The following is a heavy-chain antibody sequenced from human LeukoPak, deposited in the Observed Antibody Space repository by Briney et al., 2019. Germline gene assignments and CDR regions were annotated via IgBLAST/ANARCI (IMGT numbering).Heavy chain of an antibody. J-gene: IGHJ4*02. V-gene: IGHV3-23*01. D-gene: IGHD3-16*01. Sequence: PGGSLRLSCAASGFTFSSYAMSWVRQAPGKGLEWVSAISGSGGSTYYADSVKGRFTISRDNSKNTLYLQMNSLRAEDTAVYYCAKDLSGSYDYVWGSYVVSPIGYWGQGTLVTVSS. CDR2: ISGSGGST. CDR1: GFTFSSYA. CDR3: AKDLSGSYDYVWGSYVVSPIGY.